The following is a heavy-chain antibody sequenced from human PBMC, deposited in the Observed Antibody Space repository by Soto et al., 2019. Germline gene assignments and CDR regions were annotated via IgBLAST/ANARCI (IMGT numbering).Heavy chain of an antibody. Sequence: SGPTLVNPTHTLTLMCTFSGFSLSTSGVGVGWIRQPPGKALEWLALIYWNDDKRYSPSLKSRLTITKDTSKNQVVLTMTNMDPVDTATYYCAPSLIAVAGTWFDPWGQGTLVTVSS. D-gene: IGHD6-19*01. CDR3: APSLIAVAGTWFDP. J-gene: IGHJ5*02. CDR2: IYWNDDK. V-gene: IGHV2-5*01. CDR1: GFSLSTSGVG.